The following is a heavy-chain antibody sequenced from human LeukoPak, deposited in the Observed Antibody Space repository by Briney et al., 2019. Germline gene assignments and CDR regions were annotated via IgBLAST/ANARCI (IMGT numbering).Heavy chain of an antibody. Sequence: QTGGSLRLSCAASGFTFSSYAMSWVRQAPGKGLEWVSAISGSGGSTYYADSVKGRFTISRDNSKNTLYLQMNSLRSEDTAVYYCARGLNWNYVDYWGQGTLVTVSS. D-gene: IGHD1-20*01. J-gene: IGHJ4*02. CDR2: ISGSGGST. CDR1: GFTFSSYA. CDR3: ARGLNWNYVDY. V-gene: IGHV3-23*01.